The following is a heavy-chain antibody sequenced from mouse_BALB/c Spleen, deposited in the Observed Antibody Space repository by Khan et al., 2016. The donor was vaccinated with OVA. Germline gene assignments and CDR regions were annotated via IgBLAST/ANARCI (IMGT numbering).Heavy chain of an antibody. CDR3: ARDGAYDRSDGSFAY. D-gene: IGHD2-3*01. V-gene: IGHV1-4*01. CDR1: GYTFTSYT. CDR2: INPSNGYT. Sequence: QVQLKESGDELAKPGASVKMSCKASGYTFTSYTIHWIKLRPGQGLEWIGYINPSNGYTNYNQKFKVKATLTADKSSTTAYMQLSSLTSDDSAVYNCARDGAYDRSDGSFAYWGQGTLVTVSA. J-gene: IGHJ3*01.